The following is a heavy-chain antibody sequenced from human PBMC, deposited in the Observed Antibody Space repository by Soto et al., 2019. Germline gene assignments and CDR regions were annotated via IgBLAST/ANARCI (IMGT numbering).Heavy chain of an antibody. CDR3: AKDGIILAPAVRGAFDI. CDR2: ISGSGGTI. J-gene: IGHJ3*02. CDR1: GFTFSSYA. Sequence: EVQLLESGGGLVQPGGSLRLSCAVSGFTFSSYAMGWVRQAPGKGLEWVSAISGSGGTIYYADSVKGRFIISRDNSKNTLWLHMNSLRAEDTAVYYCAKDGIILAPAVRGAFDIWGQGTMVTVSS. V-gene: IGHV3-23*01. D-gene: IGHD2-2*01.